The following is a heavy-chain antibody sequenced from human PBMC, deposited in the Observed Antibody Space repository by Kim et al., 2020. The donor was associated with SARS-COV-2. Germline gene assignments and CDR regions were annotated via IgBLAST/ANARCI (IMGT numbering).Heavy chain of an antibody. CDR2: IIGSGTTI. J-gene: IGHJ4*02. Sequence: GGSLRLSCAASGFTFSSYEMNWVRQAPGKGLEWVSYIIGSGTTIYYADSVRGRFTISRDNDKNSLYLQMNSLRAEDTAVYYCARGPNYSPFAYWGQGTL. CDR1: GFTFSSYE. D-gene: IGHD4-4*01. V-gene: IGHV3-48*03. CDR3: ARGPNYSPFAY.